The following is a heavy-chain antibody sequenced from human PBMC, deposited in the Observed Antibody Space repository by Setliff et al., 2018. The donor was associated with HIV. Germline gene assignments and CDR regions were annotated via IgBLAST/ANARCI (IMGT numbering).Heavy chain of an antibody. CDR2: INAGNGDT. D-gene: IGHD4-4*01. V-gene: IGHV1-3*01. Sequence: ASVKVSCKASGYTFTNYAMHWVRQAPGQRLEWMAWINAGNGDTKYSQKFQGRVTFTWDTSASTAYMELSSLRSEDTALYYCARDSGDDYSDYYYYGMDVWGQGTTVTVSS. J-gene: IGHJ6*02. CDR3: ARDSGDDYSDYYYYGMDV. CDR1: GYTFTNYA.